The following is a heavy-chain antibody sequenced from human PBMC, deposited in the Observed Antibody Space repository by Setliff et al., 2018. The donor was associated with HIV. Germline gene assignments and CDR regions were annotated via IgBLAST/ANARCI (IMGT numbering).Heavy chain of an antibody. J-gene: IGHJ4*01. CDR3: ARVAFYGPGSHNYFDH. CDR2: IYYSGST. D-gene: IGHD3-10*01. V-gene: IGHV4-59*08. Sequence: LSLTCAVYGGSFSGYYWTWIRQTPGKGLEWIGYIYYSGSTKYNPSLTSRVTISVDTSKNHFSLKLNSVTATDTAMYYCARVAFYGPGSHNYFDHWGHGILVTVSS. CDR1: GGSFSGYY.